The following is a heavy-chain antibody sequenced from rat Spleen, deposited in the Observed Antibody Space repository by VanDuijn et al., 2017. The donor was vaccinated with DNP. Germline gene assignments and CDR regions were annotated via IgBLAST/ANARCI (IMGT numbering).Heavy chain of an antibody. V-gene: IGHV5-25*01. CDR3: ATNNIGTTD. D-gene: IGHD1-5*01. J-gene: IGHJ2*01. CDR1: GFTFSDYN. Sequence: EVQLVESGGGLVQPGRSLKLSCAASGFTFSDYNMAWVRQAPKKGLEWVAAISPGGGNIYYRDSVKGRFTISRDNAKSTLYLQMDSLRSEDTATYYCATNNIGTTDWGQGVMVTVSS. CDR2: ISPGGGNI.